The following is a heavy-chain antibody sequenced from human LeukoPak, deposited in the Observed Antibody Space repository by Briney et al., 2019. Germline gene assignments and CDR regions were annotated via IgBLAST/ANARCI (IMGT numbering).Heavy chain of an antibody. Sequence: GGSPRLSCAASGFTVSSNYMSWVRQAPGKGLEWVSVIYSGGSTYYAGSVKGRFTISRHNSKNTLYLQMNSLRAEDTAVYYCARAREWELLSDDAFDIWGQGTMVTVSS. CDR3: ARAREWELLSDDAFDI. D-gene: IGHD1-26*01. CDR2: IYSGGST. J-gene: IGHJ3*02. CDR1: GFTVSSNY. V-gene: IGHV3-53*04.